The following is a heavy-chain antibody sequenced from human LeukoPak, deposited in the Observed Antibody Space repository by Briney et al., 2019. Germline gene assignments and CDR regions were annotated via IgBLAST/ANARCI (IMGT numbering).Heavy chain of an antibody. CDR2: ILTSGAT. CDR1: GGSMSSRYS. D-gene: IGHD2-15*01. J-gene: IGHJ4*02. V-gene: IGHV4-4*07. Sequence: SETLSLTCSVSGGSMSSRYSWSWIRQPAGKGLEWIGLILTSGATNYNPSLKSRVTMSVDMSKNHFSLKLTSVTAADTAIYYCAGQILDDIGSYNFDYWGQGTLVTVSS. CDR3: AGQILDDIGSYNFDY.